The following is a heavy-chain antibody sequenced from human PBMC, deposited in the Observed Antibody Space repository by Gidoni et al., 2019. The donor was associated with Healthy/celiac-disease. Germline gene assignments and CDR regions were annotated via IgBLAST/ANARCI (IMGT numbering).Heavy chain of an antibody. CDR1: GGSFRGYY. CDR2: INHSGST. V-gene: IGHV4-34*01. CDR3: ARGRLLWFGELGWNFDY. D-gene: IGHD3-10*01. J-gene: IGHJ4*02. Sequence: QVQLQQWGAGLLKPSEPLSLTCAVYGGSFRGYYWSWIRQPPGKGLEWIGEINHSGSTNYNPSLKSRVTISVDTSKNQFSLKLSSVTAADTAVYYCARGRLLWFGELGWNFDYWGQGTLVTVSS.